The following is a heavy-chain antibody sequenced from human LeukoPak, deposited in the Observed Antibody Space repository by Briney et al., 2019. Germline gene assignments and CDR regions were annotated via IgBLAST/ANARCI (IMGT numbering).Heavy chain of an antibody. CDR2: IYGNGGTT. Sequence: PGGSLRLSCVGSGFTFRSHAMSWVRQAPGKGLEFVSGIYGNGGTTYYADSVKGRFSISRDNSKNTLYLQMDSLRGEDTAVYYCAKDFRIGYSAHFDYWGQGALVTVSS. CDR3: AKDFRIGYSAHFDY. V-gene: IGHV3-23*01. CDR1: GFTFRSHA. J-gene: IGHJ4*02. D-gene: IGHD2-21*01.